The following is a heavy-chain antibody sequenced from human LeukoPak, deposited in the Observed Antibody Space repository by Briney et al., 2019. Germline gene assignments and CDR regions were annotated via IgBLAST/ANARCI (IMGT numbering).Heavy chain of an antibody. CDR1: GFTFSNYW. CDR3: ASCGGRTLAFDI. CDR2: IKQDGSEK. V-gene: IGHV3-7*01. Sequence: GGSLRLSCAASGFTFSNYWMSWVRQAPGKGLEWVANIKQDGSEKYYVDSVKGRFTISRDNAKNSLYLQMNSLRAEDTAVYYCASCGGRTLAFDIWGQGTMVTVSS. J-gene: IGHJ3*02. D-gene: IGHD2-21*01.